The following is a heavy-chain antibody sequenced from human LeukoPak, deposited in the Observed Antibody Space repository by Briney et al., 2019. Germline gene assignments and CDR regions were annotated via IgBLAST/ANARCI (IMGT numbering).Heavy chain of an antibody. Sequence: PGGSLRLSCAASGFTVSSNYMSWVRQAPGKGLEWVSVIYSGGSTYYADSVKGRFTISRDNSKNTLYLQMNSLRVEDTAVYYCGTGDGTWPYFQHWGQGTLVTVSS. CDR1: GFTVSSNY. CDR2: IYSGGST. J-gene: IGHJ1*01. D-gene: IGHD1-1*01. V-gene: IGHV3-53*01. CDR3: GTGDGTWPYFQH.